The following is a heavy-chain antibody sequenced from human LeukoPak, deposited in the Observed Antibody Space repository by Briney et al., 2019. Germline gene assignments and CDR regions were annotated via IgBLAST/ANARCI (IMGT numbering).Heavy chain of an antibody. V-gene: IGHV4-59*01. Sequence: KPSETLSLTYTVSGVSISSYLWIWIRQPPGKGLEWIGYIYYSGSTNYNPSLKSRVTISVDTSKNQFSLKLSSVTAADTAVYYCARVIRRDFWCGLFYYRVVWAKRTTVTVSS. CDR1: GVSISSYL. J-gene: IGHJ6*03. CDR3: ARVIRRDFWCGLFYYRVV. CDR2: IYYSGST. D-gene: IGHD3-3*01.